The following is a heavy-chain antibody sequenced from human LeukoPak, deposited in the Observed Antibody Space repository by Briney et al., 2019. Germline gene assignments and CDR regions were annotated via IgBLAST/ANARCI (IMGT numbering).Heavy chain of an antibody. CDR3: ARGHYDSSDYYFDY. Sequence: PGGSLRLSCAASGLTISSYTMNWVRQAPGKGLEWVSYISSSGSGSIIYYTDSVRGRFTISRDNAKNSLYLQMNSLRAEDTAVYYCARGHYDSSDYYFDYWGQGTLVTVSS. CDR2: ISSSGSGSII. V-gene: IGHV3-48*04. D-gene: IGHD3-22*01. J-gene: IGHJ4*02. CDR1: GLTISSYT.